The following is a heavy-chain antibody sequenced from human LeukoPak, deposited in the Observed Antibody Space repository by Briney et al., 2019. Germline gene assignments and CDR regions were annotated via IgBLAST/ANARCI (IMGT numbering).Heavy chain of an antibody. CDR3: ASGRGYYYGAAFDI. J-gene: IGHJ3*02. D-gene: IGHD3-22*01. CDR1: GGSINSGGYY. Sequence: PSQTLSLTCTVSGGSINSGGYYWSWIRQPPGKGLEWIGYIYHSGSTYYNPSLKSRVTISVDRSKNQLSLKLSSVTAADTAVYYCASGRGYYYGAAFDIWGQGTMVTVSS. V-gene: IGHV4-30-2*01. CDR2: IYHSGST.